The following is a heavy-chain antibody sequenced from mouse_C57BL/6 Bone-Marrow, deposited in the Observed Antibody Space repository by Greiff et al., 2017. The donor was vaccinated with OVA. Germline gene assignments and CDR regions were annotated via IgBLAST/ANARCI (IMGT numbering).Heavy chain of an antibody. Sequence: EVKLVESGGGLVKPGGSLKLSCAASGFTFSDYGMHWVRQAPEKGLEWVAYISSGSSTIYYADTVKGRFTISRDNAKNTLFLQITSLRSEDTAMYYCARNFIYYYGSRGDYYAMDYWGQGTSVTVSS. CDR3: ARNFIYYYGSRGDYYAMDY. J-gene: IGHJ4*01. V-gene: IGHV5-17*01. D-gene: IGHD1-1*01. CDR2: ISSGSSTI. CDR1: GFTFSDYG.